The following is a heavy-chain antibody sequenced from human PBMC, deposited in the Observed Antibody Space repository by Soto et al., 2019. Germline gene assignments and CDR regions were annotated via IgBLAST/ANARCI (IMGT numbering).Heavy chain of an antibody. Sequence: SQTLSLTCAISGDSVSSNTVAWNWIRQSPSRSLEWLGRTYYRSEWNYNFAVSLRGRITIKPDTSKNQFSLQLNSVTPDDTAVYYCARGSIPFHFAYWGQGALVTVFS. CDR2: TYYRSEWNY. CDR3: ARGSIPFHFAY. J-gene: IGHJ4*02. V-gene: IGHV6-1*01. CDR1: GDSVSSNTVA.